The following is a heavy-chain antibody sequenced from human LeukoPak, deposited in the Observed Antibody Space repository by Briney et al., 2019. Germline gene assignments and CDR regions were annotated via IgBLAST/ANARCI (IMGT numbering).Heavy chain of an antibody. CDR1: GFTFSSYA. CDR2: ISYDGSNK. D-gene: IGHD3-3*01. V-gene: IGHV3-30-3*01. Sequence: GGSLRLSCAASGFTFSSYAMHWVRQAPGKGLEWVAVISYDGSNKYYADSVKGRFTISGDNSKNTLYLQMNSLRAEDTAVYYCARISTIFGPYWGQGTLVTVSS. CDR3: ARISTIFGPY. J-gene: IGHJ4*02.